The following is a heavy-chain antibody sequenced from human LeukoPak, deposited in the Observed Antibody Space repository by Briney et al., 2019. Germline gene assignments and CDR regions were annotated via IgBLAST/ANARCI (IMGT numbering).Heavy chain of an antibody. CDR1: GYTFTGYY. Sequence: GASVKVSCKASGYTFTGYYMHWMRQAPGQGLEWMGWINPNSGGTNYAQKFQCTVTMTSDTTISTAYMELSRLRYNDTAGYDCTREGRQPTGTGWFDPWGQGTLVTVSS. D-gene: IGHD1-1*01. CDR3: TREGRQPTGTGWFDP. V-gene: IGHV1-2*02. CDR2: INPNSGGT. J-gene: IGHJ5*02.